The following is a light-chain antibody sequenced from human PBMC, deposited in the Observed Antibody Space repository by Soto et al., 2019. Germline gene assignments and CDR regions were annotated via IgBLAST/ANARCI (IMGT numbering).Light chain of an antibody. CDR1: SNDVGGYSY. J-gene: IGLJ2*01. CDR3: SSYTTTSTQV. Sequence: QSALTQPASVSGSPGQSITISCTGTSNDVGGYSYVSWYQQHPGKAPKLMIYEVSNRPSGVSNRFSGSKSGNTASLTISGLQAEDEADYYCSSYTTTSTQVFGGGTKLTVL. V-gene: IGLV2-14*01. CDR2: EVS.